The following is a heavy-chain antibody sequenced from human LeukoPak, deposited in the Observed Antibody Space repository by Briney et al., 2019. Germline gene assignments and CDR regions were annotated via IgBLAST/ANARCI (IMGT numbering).Heavy chain of an antibody. J-gene: IGHJ4*02. D-gene: IGHD5-18*01. CDR1: GYTFTHSG. CDR3: AIGYSYGYVSPD. Sequence: ASVKVSCKASGYTFTHSGIACVRQATGQGLEWMGWMNPNSGNTGYAQKFQGRVTMTRNTSISTAYMELSSLRSEDTAVYYCAIGYSYGYVSPDWGQGTLVTVSS. CDR2: MNPNSGNT. V-gene: IGHV1-8*02.